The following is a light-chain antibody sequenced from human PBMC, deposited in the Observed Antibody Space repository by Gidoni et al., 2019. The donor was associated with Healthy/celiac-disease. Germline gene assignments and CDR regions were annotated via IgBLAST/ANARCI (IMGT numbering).Light chain of an antibody. J-gene: IGKJ5*01. CDR3: QQRSNWPSIT. CDR2: DAS. Sequence: EIVLPQSPATLSLSPGEIATLSCRASQSVSSYLAWYQQKPGQAPRLLIYDASNRATGIPARFSGSGSGTDVTLTISSLEPEDFAVYYCQQRSNWPSITFGQGTRLEIK. V-gene: IGKV3-11*01. CDR1: QSVSSY.